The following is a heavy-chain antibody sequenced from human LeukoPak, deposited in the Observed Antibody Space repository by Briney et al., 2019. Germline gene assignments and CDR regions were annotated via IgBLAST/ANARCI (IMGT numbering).Heavy chain of an antibody. CDR1: GYSISSGYY. D-gene: IGHD3-16*01. Sequence: SETLSLTCAVSGYSISSGYYCGWIRQPPGKGLEWIGSIYHSGSTYYNPSLKSRVTISVDTSKNQFSLKLSSVTAADTAVYYCARLFARNWFDPWGQGTLVTVSS. CDR2: IYHSGST. V-gene: IGHV4-38-2*01. J-gene: IGHJ5*02. CDR3: ARLFARNWFDP.